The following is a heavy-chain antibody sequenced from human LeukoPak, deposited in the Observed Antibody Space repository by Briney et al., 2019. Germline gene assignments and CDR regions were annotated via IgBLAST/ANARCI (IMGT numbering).Heavy chain of an antibody. CDR3: ARESSAELLRNWYFDL. V-gene: IGHV1-2*02. Sequence: ASVKVSCKASGYTFTGYYMHWVRHAPGQGLEWMGWINPNSGGTNYAQKFQGRVTMTRDTSISTAYMELSRLRSDDTAVYYCARESSAELLRNWYFDLWGRGTLVTVSS. CDR1: GYTFTGYY. CDR2: INPNSGGT. D-gene: IGHD2-15*01. J-gene: IGHJ2*01.